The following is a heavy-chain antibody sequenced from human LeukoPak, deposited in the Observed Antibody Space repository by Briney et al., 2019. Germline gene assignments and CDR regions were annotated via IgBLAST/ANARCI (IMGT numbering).Heavy chain of an antibody. D-gene: IGHD3-22*01. Sequence: SETLSLTCTVSGGSISSDYWSWIRQPPGKGLEWIGYIYYTGSTHYNPSLKSRVTISLDTSKNQFSLKLSSVTAADTAVYYCARIRPSTYYDSSGSFDYWGQGTLVTVSS. V-gene: IGHV4-59*08. J-gene: IGHJ4*02. CDR1: GGSISSDY. CDR2: IYYTGST. CDR3: ARIRPSTYYDSSGSFDY.